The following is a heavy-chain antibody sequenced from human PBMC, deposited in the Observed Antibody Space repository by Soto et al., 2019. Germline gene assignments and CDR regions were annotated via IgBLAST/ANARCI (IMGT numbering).Heavy chain of an antibody. CDR1: GYTFTSCG. V-gene: IGHV1-18*01. CDR3: TRSWRQYKWNDLRY. CDR2: ISTYNGNT. Sequence: ASVKVSCKASGYTFTSCGISWVRQAPGQGLEWMGWISTYNGNTNYAQKLQGRVTMTTDTSTSTAYMELRSLRAEDTGVYYCTRSWRQYKWNDLRYWGQGTLVTVSS. D-gene: IGHD1-20*01. J-gene: IGHJ4*02.